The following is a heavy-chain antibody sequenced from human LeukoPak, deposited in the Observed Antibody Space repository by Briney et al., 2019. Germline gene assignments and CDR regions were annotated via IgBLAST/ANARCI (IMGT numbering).Heavy chain of an antibody. V-gene: IGHV3-23*01. CDR2: VSGRDDST. CDR3: AKWGDYDILTGYYDSDY. D-gene: IGHD3-9*01. Sequence: QSGASLRLSCAASGFTFSNYAMSWVRQAPGKGLEWVSAVSGRDDSTYYADSVKGRFTISRGNSKNTLYLQMNSLRAEDTAVYYCAKWGDYDILTGYYDSDYWGQGTLVTVSS. CDR1: GFTFSNYA. J-gene: IGHJ4*02.